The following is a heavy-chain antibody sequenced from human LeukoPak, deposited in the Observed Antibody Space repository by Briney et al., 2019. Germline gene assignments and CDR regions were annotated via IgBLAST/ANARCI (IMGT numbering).Heavy chain of an antibody. Sequence: PGGSLRLSCAASGFTFSSYGMHWVRQAPGKGLEWVAFIRYDGSNKYYADSVKGRFTISRDNSKNTLYLQMNSLRAEDTAVYYCASSRGVTTSPFDYWGQGTLVTVSS. J-gene: IGHJ4*02. V-gene: IGHV3-30*02. CDR3: ASSRGVTTSPFDY. D-gene: IGHD4-17*01. CDR1: GFTFSSYG. CDR2: IRYDGSNK.